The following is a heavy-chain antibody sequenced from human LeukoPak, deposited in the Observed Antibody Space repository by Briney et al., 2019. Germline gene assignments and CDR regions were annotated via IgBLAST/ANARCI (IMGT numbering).Heavy chain of an antibody. D-gene: IGHD2-2*01. Sequence: PQTLSLTCTVSGGSINNGDYYWGWIRQSPGKGLQWIGYIYYSGSTNYNPSLKSRVTISVDTSKNQFSLKLSSVTAADTAVYYCARGTRIVVVPAAIEDFRYYGMDVWGQGTTVTVSS. CDR1: GGSINNGDYY. V-gene: IGHV4-30-4*01. CDR3: ARGTRIVVVPAAIEDFRYYGMDV. CDR2: IYYSGST. J-gene: IGHJ6*02.